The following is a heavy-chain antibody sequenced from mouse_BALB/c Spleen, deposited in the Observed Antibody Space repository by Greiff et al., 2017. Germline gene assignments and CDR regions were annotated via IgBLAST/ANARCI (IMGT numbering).Heavy chain of an antibody. CDR1: GYSITSDYA. Sequence: VQLKESGPGLVKPSQSLSLTCTVTGYSITSDYAWNWIRQFPGNKLEWMGYISYSGSTSYNPSLKSRISITRDTSKNQFFLQLNSVTTEDTATYYCARECYGNSYAMDYWGQGTSVTVSS. J-gene: IGHJ4*01. CDR2: ISYSGST. V-gene: IGHV3-2*02. CDR3: ARECYGNSYAMDY. D-gene: IGHD2-1*01.